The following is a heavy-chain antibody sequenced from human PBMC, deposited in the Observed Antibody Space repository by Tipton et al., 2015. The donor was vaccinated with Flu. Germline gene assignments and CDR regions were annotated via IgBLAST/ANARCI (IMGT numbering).Heavy chain of an antibody. Sequence: TLSLTCTVSSGSIRSTNYFCAWIRQPPGKRLELIGSIYPSGTTYYNPSLKSRVTISVDTSKSQFSRKLRSVTAADTAVYYCARLSYYDVDLKNFYFDYWGQGALVTVSS. J-gene: IGHJ4*02. CDR2: IYPSGTT. CDR3: ARLSYYDVDLKNFYFDY. V-gene: IGHV4-39*01. CDR1: SGSIRSTNYF. D-gene: IGHD3-10*02.